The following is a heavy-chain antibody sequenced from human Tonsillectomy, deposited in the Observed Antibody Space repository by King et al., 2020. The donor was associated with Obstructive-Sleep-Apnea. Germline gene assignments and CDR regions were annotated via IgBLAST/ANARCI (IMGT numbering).Heavy chain of an antibody. V-gene: IGHV3-64D*06. CDR1: GFTFSAHR. CDR2: LFGNGDTP. D-gene: IGHD3-3*01. Sequence: VQLVESGGGLVQPGGSLRLSCSASGFTFSAHRMHWVRQAPGKGLEYVSSLFGNGDTPYYVDSVRGRFTISRDNSKNSLYLEMISLRVEDTAVFYCLTDYDVWSGYSWPNYWGQGTLVTVSS. CDR3: LTDYDVWSGYSWPNY. J-gene: IGHJ4*02.